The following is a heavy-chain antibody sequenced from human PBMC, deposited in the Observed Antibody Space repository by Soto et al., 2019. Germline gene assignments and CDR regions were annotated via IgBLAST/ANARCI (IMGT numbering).Heavy chain of an antibody. J-gene: IGHJ5*02. CDR2: INHSGST. D-gene: IGHD4-17*01. V-gene: IGHV4-34*01. CDR1: GGSFSGYY. CDR3: ARRWATVTTSWFDP. Sequence: QVQLQQWGAGLLKPSETLSLTCAVYGGSFSGYYWSWIRQPPGKGLEWIGEINHSGSTNYNPSLKSRVTISVDMSKSQFSLKLSSVTAADTAVYYCARRWATVTTSWFDPWGQGTLVTVSS.